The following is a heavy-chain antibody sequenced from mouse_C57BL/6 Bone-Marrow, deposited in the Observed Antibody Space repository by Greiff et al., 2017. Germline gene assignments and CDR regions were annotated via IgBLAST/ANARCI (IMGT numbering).Heavy chain of an antibody. J-gene: IGHJ2*01. Sequence: VQLQQSGAELVRPGASVKLSCTASGFNIKDDYMHWVTQRPEQGLEWIGWIDPENGDTEYASKFQGKATITADTSSNTAYLQLSSLTSEDTAVYYCTTTQWRGLLHCDYRGQGTTLTVSS. V-gene: IGHV14-4*01. CDR2: IDPENGDT. D-gene: IGHD1-1*01. CDR1: GFNIKDDY. CDR3: TTTQWRGLLHCDY.